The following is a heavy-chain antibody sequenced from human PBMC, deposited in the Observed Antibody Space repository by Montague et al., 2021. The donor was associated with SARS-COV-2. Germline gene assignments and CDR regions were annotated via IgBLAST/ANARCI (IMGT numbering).Heavy chain of an antibody. Sequence: SETLSLTCSVSGDSISGYYYNWSRQTPGKGLEWIGYAYYVPSTNTANTNSNPSLKSRVTISLDTPENQFSLKLSSVTAAEAAVYYCARTWRFGQSYGLDIWGQGTMVTVSS. CDR2: AYYVPSTNTANT. J-gene: IGHJ3*02. CDR1: GDSISGYY. V-gene: IGHV4-59*01. CDR3: ARTWRFGQSYGLDI. D-gene: IGHD3-16*01.